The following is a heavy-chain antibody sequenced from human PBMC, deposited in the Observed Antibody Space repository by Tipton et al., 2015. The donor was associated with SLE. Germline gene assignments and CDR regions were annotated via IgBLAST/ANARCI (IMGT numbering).Heavy chain of an antibody. D-gene: IGHD3-10*01. Sequence: TLSLTCAVSGFSISSGYYWGWIRQPPGKGLEWIGSIYQSGGTYNNPSLKSRVTISVDKSKNQFSLKLSSVTAADTAVYYCARDRYYGSGSLGSNYYYMDVWGKGTTVTVSS. CDR2: IYQSGGT. CDR3: ARDRYYGSGSLGSNYYYMDV. J-gene: IGHJ6*03. V-gene: IGHV4-38-2*02. CDR1: GFSISSGYY.